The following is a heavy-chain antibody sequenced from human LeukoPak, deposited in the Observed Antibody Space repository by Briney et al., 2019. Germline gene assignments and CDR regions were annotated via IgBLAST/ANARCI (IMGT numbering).Heavy chain of an antibody. CDR3: AASKTYSSSWYYFDY. CDR1: GGSISSYY. CDR2: IYTSGST. Sequence: SETLSLTCTVSGGSISSYYWSWIRQPAGKGLEWIGHIYTSGSTNYNPSLKSRVTMSVDTSKNQFSLNLSSVTAADTAVYYCAASKTYSSSWYYFDYWGQGTLVPVSS. D-gene: IGHD6-13*01. J-gene: IGHJ4*02. V-gene: IGHV4-4*07.